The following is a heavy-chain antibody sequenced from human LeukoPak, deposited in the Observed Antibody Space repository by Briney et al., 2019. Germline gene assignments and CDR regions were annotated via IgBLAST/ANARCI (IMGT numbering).Heavy chain of an antibody. V-gene: IGHV4-39*01. CDR1: GGSISSSSYY. D-gene: IGHD3-22*01. Sequence: SETLSLTCTVSGGSISSSSYYWGWIRQPPGKGLEWIGSIYYSGSTYYNPSLKSRVTISVDTSKNQFSLKLSSVTAADTAVYYCARRYYDSSGYYSDAFDIWGQGTMVTVSS. J-gene: IGHJ3*02. CDR3: ARRYYDSSGYYSDAFDI. CDR2: IYYSGST.